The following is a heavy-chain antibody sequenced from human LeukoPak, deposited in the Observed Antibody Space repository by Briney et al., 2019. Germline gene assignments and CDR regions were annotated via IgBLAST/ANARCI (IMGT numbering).Heavy chain of an antibody. J-gene: IGHJ6*03. CDR2: ISAYNGNT. CDR3: ARGISSGWLKIYYYYYMDV. V-gene: IGHV1-18*01. CDR1: GHTFTSYG. D-gene: IGHD6-25*01. Sequence: ASVKVSCKASGHTFTSYGISWVRQAPGQGLEWMGWISAYNGNTNYAQKLQGRVTMTTDTSTSTAYTELRSLRSDDTAVYYCARGISSGWLKIYYYYYMDVWGKGTTVTVSS.